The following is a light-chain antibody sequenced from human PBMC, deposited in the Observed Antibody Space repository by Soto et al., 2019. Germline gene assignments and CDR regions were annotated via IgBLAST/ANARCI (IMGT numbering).Light chain of an antibody. CDR3: QQYGSA. V-gene: IGKV3-20*01. J-gene: IGKJ2*01. CDR1: QSVSNQ. Sequence: EIVLTQSPGTLSLSPGERATLSCRASQSVSNQLAWYQQKPGQAPRLLIYSASSRASGIPNRFSGSGSGTDFTLTISRLEPEASAVYYCQQYGSAFGQGMKLEIK. CDR2: SAS.